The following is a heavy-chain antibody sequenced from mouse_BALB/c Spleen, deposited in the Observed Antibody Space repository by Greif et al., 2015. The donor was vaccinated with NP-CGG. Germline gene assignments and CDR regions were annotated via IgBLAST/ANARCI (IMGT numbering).Heavy chain of an antibody. CDR3: ARVAY. CDR2: ISDGGSYT. Sequence: EVHLVESGGGLVKPGGSLKLSCAASGFTFSDYYMYWVRQTPEKRLEWVATISDGGSYTYYPDSVKGRFTISRDNAKNNLYLQISSLKSEDTAMYYCARVAYWGQGTLVTVSA. V-gene: IGHV5-4*02. CDR1: GFTFSDYY. J-gene: IGHJ3*01.